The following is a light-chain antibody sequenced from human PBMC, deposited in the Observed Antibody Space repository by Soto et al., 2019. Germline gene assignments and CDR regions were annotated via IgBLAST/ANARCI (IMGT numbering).Light chain of an antibody. CDR2: SNS. Sequence: QSVLTQPPSASGTPGQRVTISCSGGSSNIGINAVNWYQQLPGTAPKLLLYSNSQRPSGVPDRFSGSKSGTSASLAISGLHSEDEADYYCAAWDDSLNVVVFGGGTKVTVL. V-gene: IGLV1-44*01. J-gene: IGLJ2*01. CDR1: SSNIGINA. CDR3: AAWDDSLNVVV.